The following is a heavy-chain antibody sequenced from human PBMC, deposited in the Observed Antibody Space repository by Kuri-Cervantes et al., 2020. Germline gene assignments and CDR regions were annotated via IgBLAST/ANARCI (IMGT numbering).Heavy chain of an antibody. D-gene: IGHD6-13*01. CDR1: GGSFSPFY. J-gene: IGHJ5*02. CDR2: INHSGDT. Sequence: GSLRLSCAVYGGSFSPFYWSWIRQPPGKGLEWIGEINHSGDTNYIPSLKSRVTISLDTSKNQFSLKLSSVTAADTAVYYCARNIAAAGPNWFDPWGQGTLVTVSS. CDR3: ARNIAAAGPNWFDP. V-gene: IGHV4-34*01.